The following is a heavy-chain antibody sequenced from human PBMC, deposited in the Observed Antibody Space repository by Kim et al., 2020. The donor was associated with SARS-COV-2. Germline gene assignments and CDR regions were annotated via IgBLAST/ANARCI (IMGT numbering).Heavy chain of an antibody. CDR1: GYIFTNYF. CDR3: ARVTAICDYYGMDV. V-gene: IGHV5-51*01. CDR2: IYPGDSDT. Sequence: GESLKISCKGSGYIFTNYFIGFFLQIPLKFLECIGIIYPGDSDTRYSPSFQGHFTISADKSISTAYLQWSSLKASDTAMYYCARVTAICDYYGMDVWGQGNTVTVYS. J-gene: IGHJ6*02. D-gene: IGHD2-21*02.